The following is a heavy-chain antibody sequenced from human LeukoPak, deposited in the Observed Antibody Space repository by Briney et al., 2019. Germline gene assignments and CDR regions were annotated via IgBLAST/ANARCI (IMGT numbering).Heavy chain of an antibody. CDR2: IGVGGIHT. J-gene: IGHJ4*02. D-gene: IGHD7-27*01. CDR3: ARDLSLLGLDD. Sequence: GGTLRLSCAASGFNFRIHGINWVRQAPGKGLEWVSAIGVGGIHTYFADSVRGRFSISRDDSRNTVYLQMNSLRAGDTALYFCARDLSLLGLDDWGQGTLVTVSS. V-gene: IGHV3-23*01. CDR1: GFNFRIHG.